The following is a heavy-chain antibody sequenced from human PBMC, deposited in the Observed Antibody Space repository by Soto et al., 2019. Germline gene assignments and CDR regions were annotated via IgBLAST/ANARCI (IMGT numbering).Heavy chain of an antibody. CDR3: ARGYYDFWSGYYISPYGMDV. D-gene: IGHD3-3*01. J-gene: IGHJ6*02. Sequence: GGSLRLSCVASGFTFSDYYMSWIRQAPGKGLEWVSYISSRGSSIYYADSVKGRFTISRDNAKNSLYLQMNGLRAEDTAVYYCARGYYDFWSGYYISPYGMDVWGQGTTVTVSS. V-gene: IGHV3-11*01. CDR1: GFTFSDYY. CDR2: ISSRGSSI.